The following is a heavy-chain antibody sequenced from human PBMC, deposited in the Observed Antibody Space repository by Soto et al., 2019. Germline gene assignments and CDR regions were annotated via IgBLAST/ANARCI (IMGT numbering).Heavy chain of an antibody. CDR2: INWNSGSI. V-gene: IGHV3-9*01. Sequence: LRLSCAASGFTFDDFAMHWVRQAPGKGLEWVSGINWNSGSIGYADSVKGRLTISRDDAKNSLYLQMNSLRAEDTALYYCAKETFGAFDIWGQGTMVTVSS. D-gene: IGHD3-16*01. J-gene: IGHJ3*02. CDR3: AKETFGAFDI. CDR1: GFTFDDFA.